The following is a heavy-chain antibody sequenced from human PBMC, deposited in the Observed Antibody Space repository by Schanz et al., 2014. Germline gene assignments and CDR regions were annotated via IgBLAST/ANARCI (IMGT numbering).Heavy chain of an antibody. D-gene: IGHD5-12*01. V-gene: IGHV1-69*04. Sequence: QVQLVQSGAEVKKPGPSVKVSCKASGGTFSSFGINWVRQAPGQGLEWMGRIIPSLGLAKYEQKFQDKVTITADTSTTTAYMEVSSLRSEDTAVYFCARDLTVDTGYVVHYYYYGMDVWGQGTTVTGSS. CDR3: ARDLTVDTGYVVHYYYYGMDV. CDR1: GGTFSSFG. J-gene: IGHJ6*02. CDR2: IIPSLGLA.